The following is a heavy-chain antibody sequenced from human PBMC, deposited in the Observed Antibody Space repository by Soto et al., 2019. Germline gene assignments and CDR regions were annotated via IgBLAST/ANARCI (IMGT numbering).Heavy chain of an antibody. CDR2: IYHSGTT. J-gene: IGHJ4*02. Sequence: QVQLQESGPGLVKPSETLSLTCAVSGDPNWNTNWWSWVRQPPGKGLEWIVEIYHSGTTNYNPSLKSRVTISLDKSKNQFSLKVTSVTAADTAMYYCASGHSDAWFRWGQGTLVTVSS. D-gene: IGHD5-18*01. V-gene: IGHV4-4*02. CDR3: ASGHSDAWFR. CDR1: GDPNWNTNW.